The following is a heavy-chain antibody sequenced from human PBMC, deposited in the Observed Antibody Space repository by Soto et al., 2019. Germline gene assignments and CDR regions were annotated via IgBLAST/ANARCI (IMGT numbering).Heavy chain of an antibody. CDR3: ARPVSLYGNYDC. CDR2: IYPGDSDT. J-gene: IGHJ4*02. D-gene: IGHD4-17*01. Sequence: EVQLVQSGAEVKKPGESLKISCKGSGYNFANYWIGWVRQMPGKGLEWMGTIYPGDSDTRYSPSFQGQVTISADKSSSTAYLQWSSLKASDTAIYYCARPVSLYGNYDCWGEGTLVTVSS. V-gene: IGHV5-51*01. CDR1: GYNFANYW.